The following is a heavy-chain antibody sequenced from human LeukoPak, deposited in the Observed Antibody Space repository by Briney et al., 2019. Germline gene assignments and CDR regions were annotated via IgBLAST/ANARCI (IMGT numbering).Heavy chain of an antibody. CDR3: ARHGVAAAGTPLDYYYGMDV. CDR2: IYPGDSDT. Sequence: GESPRISCKGSGYSFTSYWISWVRQMPGKGLEWMGIIYPGDSDTRYSPSFQGQVTISADKSISTAYLQWSSLKASDTAMYYCARHGVAAAGTPLDYYYGMDVWGQGTTVTVSS. V-gene: IGHV5-51*01. D-gene: IGHD6-13*01. CDR1: GYSFTSYW. J-gene: IGHJ6*02.